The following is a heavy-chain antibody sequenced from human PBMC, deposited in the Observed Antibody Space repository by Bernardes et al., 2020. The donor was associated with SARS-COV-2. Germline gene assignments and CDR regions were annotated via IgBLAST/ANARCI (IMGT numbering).Heavy chain of an antibody. Sequence: GGSLRPCCSASGFTFSSYWMNWVRHTPGKGLVWVANIKKDGTEIDYVDSVKGRFTISRDNAKNSLYLEMNSLRVEVTAVYYCARDLFQWGPTGYWGQGTLVIVSS. V-gene: IGHV3-7*01. CDR3: ARDLFQWGPTGY. D-gene: IGHD1-26*01. J-gene: IGHJ4*02. CDR2: IKKDGTEI. CDR1: GFTFSSYW.